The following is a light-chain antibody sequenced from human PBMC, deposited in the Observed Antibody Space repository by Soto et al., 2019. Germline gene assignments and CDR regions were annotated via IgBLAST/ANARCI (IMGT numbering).Light chain of an antibody. CDR2: EGS. V-gene: IGLV2-23*01. CDR3: CSYAGGNMI. J-gene: IGLJ2*01. CDR1: NNDVGSYNL. Sequence: QSALTQPASVSGSPGQSITISCTGTNNDVGSYNLVSWYQQHPGKAPKLIIYEGSKRPSGVSNRFSGSKSGNTASLTISGLQAEDEADYFCCSYAGGNMIFGGGTKVTVL.